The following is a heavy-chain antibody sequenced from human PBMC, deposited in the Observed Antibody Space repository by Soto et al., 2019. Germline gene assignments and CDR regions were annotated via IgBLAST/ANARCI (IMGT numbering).Heavy chain of an antibody. CDR3: ARGRADYEFDY. J-gene: IGHJ4*02. CDR2: IIPIFGTA. CDR1: GGTFSSYA. Sequence: RASVKVSCKASGGTFSSYAISWVRQAPGQGLEWMGGIIPIFGTANYAQKFQGRVTITADESTSTAYMELSSLRSEDTAVYYCARGRADYEFDYWGQGTLVTVSS. D-gene: IGHD4-17*01. V-gene: IGHV1-69*13.